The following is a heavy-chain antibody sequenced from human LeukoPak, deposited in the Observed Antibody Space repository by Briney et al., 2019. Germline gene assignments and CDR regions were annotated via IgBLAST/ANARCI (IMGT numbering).Heavy chain of an antibody. V-gene: IGHV4-34*01. D-gene: IGHD5-12*01. Sequence: PSETLSLTCAVYGESFSGYYWSWIRQPPGKGLEWIGEINHSGSTNYNPSLKSRVTISVDTSKNQFSLKLSSVTAADTAVYYCARDGYSGYDFDYWGQGTLVTVSS. CDR1: GESFSGYY. CDR2: INHSGST. J-gene: IGHJ4*02. CDR3: ARDGYSGYDFDY.